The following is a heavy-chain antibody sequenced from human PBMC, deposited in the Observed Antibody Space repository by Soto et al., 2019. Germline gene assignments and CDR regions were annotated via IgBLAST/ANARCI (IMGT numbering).Heavy chain of an antibody. CDR1: GGSISSSSYY. J-gene: IGHJ4*02. CDR3: SSVIGWYLAPVGY. CDR2: IYYIGST. D-gene: IGHD6-19*01. V-gene: IGHV4-39*01. Sequence: QLQLQESGPGLVKPSETLSHTCTVSGGSISSSSYYWGWILQPPGKGLEWIGSIYYIGSTYYNPSLKSRVTISVDTSKNQFSLKLSSVTAADTAVYYCSSVIGWYLAPVGYWGQGTLVTVSS.